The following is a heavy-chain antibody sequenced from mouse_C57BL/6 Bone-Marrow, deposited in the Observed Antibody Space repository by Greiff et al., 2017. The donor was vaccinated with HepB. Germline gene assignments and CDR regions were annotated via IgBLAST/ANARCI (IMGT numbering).Heavy chain of an antibody. CDR2: IDPETGGT. Sequence: QVHVKQSGAELVRPGASVTLSCKASGYTFTDYEMHWVKQTPVHGLEWIGAIDPETGGTAYNQKFKGKAILTADKSSSTAYMELRSLTSEDSAVYYCTRFGNYSWFAYWGQGTLVTVSA. J-gene: IGHJ3*01. V-gene: IGHV1-15*01. CDR3: TRFGNYSWFAY. D-gene: IGHD2-1*01. CDR1: GYTFTDYE.